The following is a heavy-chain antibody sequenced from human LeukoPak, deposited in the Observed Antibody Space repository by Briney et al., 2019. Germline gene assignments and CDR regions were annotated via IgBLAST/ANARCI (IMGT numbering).Heavy chain of an antibody. CDR1: GFTFSSYG. V-gene: IGHV3-30*02. Sequence: PGGSLRLSCAASGFTFSSYGMHWVRQAPGKGLEWVAFIRYDGSNKYYADSVKGRFTISRDNSKNTLYLQMNSLRAEDTAVYYCAKDPSSGSVLRYFDWLGTYYFDYWGQGTLVTVSS. CDR3: AKDPSSGSVLRYFDWLGTYYFDY. CDR2: IRYDGSNK. J-gene: IGHJ4*02. D-gene: IGHD3-9*01.